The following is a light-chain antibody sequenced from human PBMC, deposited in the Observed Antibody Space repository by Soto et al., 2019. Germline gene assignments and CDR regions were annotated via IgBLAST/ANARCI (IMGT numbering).Light chain of an antibody. CDR2: KAS. J-gene: IGKJ1*01. Sequence: DIQMTQSPSTLSASVGDRVTITCRASQSISSWLAWYQQKPGKAPKLLISKASSLESGVPSRFSDGGSGTEFTLTISSLQPDDFATYYCQQYNSYSGTFGQGTKVEIK. V-gene: IGKV1-5*03. CDR3: QQYNSYSGT. CDR1: QSISSW.